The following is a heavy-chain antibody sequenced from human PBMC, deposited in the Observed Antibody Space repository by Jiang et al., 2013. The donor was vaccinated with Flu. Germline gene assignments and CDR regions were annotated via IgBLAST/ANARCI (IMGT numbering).Heavy chain of an antibody. CDR1: GFSLSTSGVG. D-gene: IGHD2-2*01. V-gene: IGHV2-5*02. CDR2: IYWDDDK. Sequence: KPTQTLTLTCTFSGFSLSTSGVGVGWICQPPGKALEWLALIYWDDDKRYSPSLKSRLTITKDTSKNQVVLTMTNMDPVDTATYYCAHRGSSTSCYNYWGQGTLVTVSS. CDR3: AHRGSSTSCYNY. J-gene: IGHJ4*02.